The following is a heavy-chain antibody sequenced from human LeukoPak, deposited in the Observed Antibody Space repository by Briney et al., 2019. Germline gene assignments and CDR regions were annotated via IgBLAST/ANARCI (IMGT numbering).Heavy chain of an antibody. J-gene: IGHJ4*02. CDR3: ARARTRTRFDY. CDR1: GFTFSSYS. Sequence: GSLRLSCAASGFTFSSYSMNWVRQPPGKGLEWIGEINHSGSTNYNPSLKSRVTISVDTSKNQFSLKLSSVTAADTAVYYCARARTRTRFDYWGQGTLVTVSS. D-gene: IGHD1-14*01. V-gene: IGHV4-34*01. CDR2: INHSGST.